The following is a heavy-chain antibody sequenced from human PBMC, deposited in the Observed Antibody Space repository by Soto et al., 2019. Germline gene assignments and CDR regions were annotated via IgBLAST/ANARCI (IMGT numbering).Heavy chain of an antibody. CDR2: ISPYTGNT. V-gene: IGHV1-18*01. D-gene: IGHD3-22*01. CDR3: AADSSGSAADYYYYYGMDV. Sequence: ASVKVSCKASGSAFTRHGISWVRQAPGQGLEWVGWISPYTGNTKYVQKFQGRVTMTTDTSTNTAYMELRSLRSDGTAVYYCAADSSGSAADYYYYYGMDVWGQGTTVTVSS. J-gene: IGHJ6*02. CDR1: GSAFTRHG.